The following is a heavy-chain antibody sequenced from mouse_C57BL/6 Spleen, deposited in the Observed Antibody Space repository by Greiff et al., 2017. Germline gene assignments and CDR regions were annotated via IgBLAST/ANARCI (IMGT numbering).Heavy chain of an antibody. CDR2: IDPSGSYT. Sequence: VQLQQPGAELVMPGASVKLSCKASGYTFTSYWMHWVKQRPGQGLEWIGEIDPSGSYTNYNEKFKGKATLTVDKSSSTAYMQLSSLTSEDSAVYYCARVYYGSSSVWFAYWGQGTLVTVSA. J-gene: IGHJ3*01. CDR1: GYTFTSYW. V-gene: IGHV1-69*01. D-gene: IGHD1-1*01. CDR3: ARVYYGSSSVWFAY.